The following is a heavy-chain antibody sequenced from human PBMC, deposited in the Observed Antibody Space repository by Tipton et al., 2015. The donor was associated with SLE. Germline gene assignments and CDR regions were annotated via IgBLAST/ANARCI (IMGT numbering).Heavy chain of an antibody. CDR1: GGSISGYY. Sequence: TLSLTCAVYGGSISGYYWSWIRQPPGKGLEWIGYIHYSGTTNYNPSLTSRVTISVDTSQNQFSLRLSSVTAADTAVYYCARLRRSSSKIFDLWGQGTLVTVSS. CDR2: IHYSGTT. CDR3: ARLRRSSSKIFDL. D-gene: IGHD6-6*01. J-gene: IGHJ4*02. V-gene: IGHV4-59*12.